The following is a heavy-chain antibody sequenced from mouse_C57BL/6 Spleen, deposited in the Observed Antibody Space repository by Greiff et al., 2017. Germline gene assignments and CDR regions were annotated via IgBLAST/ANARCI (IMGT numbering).Heavy chain of an antibody. J-gene: IGHJ2*01. Sequence: QVQLQQPGAELVRPGSSVKLSCKASGYTFTSYWMDWVKQRPGQGLEWIGNIYPSDSETHYNQKFKDKATLTVDKSSSTAYMQLSSLTSEDSAVYYCARGGYSNCFDYWGQGTTLTVSS. D-gene: IGHD2-5*01. V-gene: IGHV1-61*01. CDR2: IYPSDSET. CDR3: ARGGYSNCFDY. CDR1: GYTFTSYW.